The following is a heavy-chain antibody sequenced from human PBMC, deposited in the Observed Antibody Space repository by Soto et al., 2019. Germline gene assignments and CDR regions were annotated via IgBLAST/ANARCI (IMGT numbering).Heavy chain of an antibody. CDR1: VDSVSSNSAA. Sequence: PSETLSLTCAISVDSVSSNSAAWNWIRHSPSRGLEWLGRTYYRSKWYNDYAVSVKSRITINPDTSKNQFSLQLNSVTPEDTAVYYCARDGTYYDFWSGSFYYYYGMDVWGQGTTVTVSS. V-gene: IGHV6-1*01. J-gene: IGHJ6*02. D-gene: IGHD3-3*01. CDR3: ARDGTYYDFWSGSFYYYYGMDV. CDR2: TYYRSKWYN.